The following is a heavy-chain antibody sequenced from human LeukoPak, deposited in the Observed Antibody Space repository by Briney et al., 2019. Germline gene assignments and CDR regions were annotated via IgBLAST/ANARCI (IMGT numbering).Heavy chain of an antibody. CDR1: GFTFSSYS. CDR3: ARYIVTTDQAFDY. CDR2: ISSSGSTI. V-gene: IGHV3-48*04. J-gene: IGHJ4*02. D-gene: IGHD5-12*01. Sequence: GGSLRLSCAASGFTFSSYSMNWVRQAPGKGLEWVSSISSSGSTIYYADSVKGRFTISRDNAKNSLYLQMNSLRAEDTAVYYCARYIVTTDQAFDYWGQGTLVTVSS.